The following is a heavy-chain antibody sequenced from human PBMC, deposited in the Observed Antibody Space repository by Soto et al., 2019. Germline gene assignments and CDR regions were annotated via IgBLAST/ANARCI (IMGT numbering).Heavy chain of an antibody. CDR1: GYTKTDIA. CDR3: ATRGTRWLQSPFDY. J-gene: IGHJ4*02. Sequence: SVKLSCKVSGYTKTDIAMHWVRQAPGKGLEWVGGFDPEDGETIYAQKFQGRVTMTEDTSTDTAYMELSSLGSEDTAVYYCATRGTRWLQSPFDYWGQGTLVTVSS. D-gene: IGHD1-1*01. V-gene: IGHV1-24*01. CDR2: FDPEDGET.